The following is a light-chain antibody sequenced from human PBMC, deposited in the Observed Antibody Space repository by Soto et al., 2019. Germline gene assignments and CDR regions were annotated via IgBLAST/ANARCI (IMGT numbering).Light chain of an antibody. Sequence: EIVMTQSPATLSVSPGERATLSCRASQSVSSNLAWFQQKPGQAPRLLIYGASTRATGIPAKFSGSGSGTEFTLTISSLQSEDFAIYYCQHYNSLPYNFGQGTKLEIK. J-gene: IGKJ2*01. CDR2: GAS. V-gene: IGKV3D-15*01. CDR3: QHYNSLPYN. CDR1: QSVSSN.